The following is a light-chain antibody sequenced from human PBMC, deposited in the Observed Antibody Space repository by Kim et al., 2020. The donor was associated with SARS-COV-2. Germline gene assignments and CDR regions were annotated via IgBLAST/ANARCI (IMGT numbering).Light chain of an antibody. J-gene: IGLJ1*01. V-gene: IGLV1-51*01. CDR2: DND. Sequence: QSVLTQPPSVSAAPGQKVTISCSGSSSNIENNYVSWYQQVPGTAPKLLIFDNDERPSGIPDRFSGSKSGTSATLGITGLQTGDEADYYCGTWDSNLSVYVFGTGTKVTVL. CDR3: GTWDSNLSVYV. CDR1: SSNIENNY.